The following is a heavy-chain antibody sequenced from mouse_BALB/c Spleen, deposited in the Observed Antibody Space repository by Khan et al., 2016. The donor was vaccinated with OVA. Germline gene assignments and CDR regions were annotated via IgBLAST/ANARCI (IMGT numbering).Heavy chain of an antibody. CDR2: MYPGSGST. V-gene: IGHV1-77*01. J-gene: IGHJ2*01. CDR3: ARFETTVADY. Sequence: VQLQESGPELVKPGASVKMSCKASGYIFTDYIISWVKQRTGQGLEWIGEMYPGSGSTYYNEKFKGKATLTADKSSNTAYMQLSSLTSEDSAVYFCARFETTVADYWGQGTTLTVSS. D-gene: IGHD1-1*01. CDR1: GYIFTDYI.